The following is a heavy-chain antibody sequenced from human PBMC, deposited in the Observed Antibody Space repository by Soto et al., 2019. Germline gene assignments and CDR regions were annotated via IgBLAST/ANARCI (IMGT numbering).Heavy chain of an antibody. CDR1: GDSFISYW. D-gene: IGHD6-19*01. V-gene: IGHV5-51*01. CDR3: ARGLVVAGNTNAFDV. J-gene: IGHJ3*01. Sequence: PGESLKISCKGSGDSFISYWIGWVRQMPGGGLEWMGLIYPGDSDTRYSPSFRGQVTMSVDKSISTAYLQWSSLKASDTALYYCARGLVVAGNTNAFDVRGQGTMVTVSS. CDR2: IYPGDSDT.